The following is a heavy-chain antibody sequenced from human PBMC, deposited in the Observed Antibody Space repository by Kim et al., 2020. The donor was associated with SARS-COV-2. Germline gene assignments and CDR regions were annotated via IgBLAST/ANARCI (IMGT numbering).Heavy chain of an antibody. CDR3: ARDPDRNYDILTGYYNGFDY. V-gene: IGHV1-18*01. CDR2: ISAYNGNT. D-gene: IGHD3-9*01. J-gene: IGHJ4*02. CDR1: GYTFTSYG. Sequence: ASVKVSCKASGYTFTSYGISWVRQAPGQGLEWMGWISAYNGNTNYAQKLQGRVTMTTDTSTSTAYMELRSLRSDDTAVYYCARDPDRNYDILTGYYNGFDYWGQGTLVTVSS.